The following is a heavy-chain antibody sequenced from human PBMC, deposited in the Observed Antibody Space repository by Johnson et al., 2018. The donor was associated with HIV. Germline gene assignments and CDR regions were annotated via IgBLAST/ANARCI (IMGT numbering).Heavy chain of an antibody. D-gene: IGHD6-6*01. J-gene: IGHJ3*02. V-gene: IGHV3-30*02. CDR1: GFTFSSYG. CDR2: IRYDGSNK. Sequence: QVQLVESGGGVVQPGGSLRLSCVVSGFTFSSYGMHWVRQAPGKGLEWVAFIRYDGSNKYYADSVKGRFTISRDNSKNTLYLQMNSMRAEDTAMYYCGRVSSIAALWDAFDIWGQGTMVTVSS. CDR3: GRVSSIAALWDAFDI.